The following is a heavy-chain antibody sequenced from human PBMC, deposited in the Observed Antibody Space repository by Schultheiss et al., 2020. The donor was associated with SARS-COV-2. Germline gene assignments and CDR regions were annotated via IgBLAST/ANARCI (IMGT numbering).Heavy chain of an antibody. CDR3: ARGRGVGSSGAQN. J-gene: IGHJ4*02. D-gene: IGHD3-22*01. Sequence: GGSLRLSCAASGFTVSSNYMSWVRQAPGKGLEWVSVIYSGGSTYYADSVKGRFTISRDNSKNTLYLQMNSLRAEDTAVYYCARGRGVGSSGAQNWGQGTLVTVSS. CDR2: IYSGGST. V-gene: IGHV3-66*02. CDR1: GFTVSSNY.